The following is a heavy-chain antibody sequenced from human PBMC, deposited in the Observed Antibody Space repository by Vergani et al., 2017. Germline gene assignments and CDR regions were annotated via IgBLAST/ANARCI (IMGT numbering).Heavy chain of an antibody. D-gene: IGHD6-19*01. Sequence: QVQLVQSGAEVKKPGSSVKVSCKASGGTFSSYAISWVRQAPGQGLEWMGGIIPIFGTANYAQKFQGRVTITADESTSTAYMELSSLRSEDTAVYYCARDYQDDPLAVAAHPHVLWFDPWGQGTLVTVSS. CDR1: GGTFSSYA. CDR3: ARDYQDDPLAVAAHPHVLWFDP. J-gene: IGHJ5*02. CDR2: IIPIFGTA. V-gene: IGHV1-69*01.